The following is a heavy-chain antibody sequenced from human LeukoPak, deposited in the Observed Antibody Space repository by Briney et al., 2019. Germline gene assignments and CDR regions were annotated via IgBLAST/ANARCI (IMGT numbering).Heavy chain of an antibody. CDR2: IYHSGST. D-gene: IGHD6-13*01. Sequence: PSGTLSLTCAVSGGSISSSNWWSWVRQPPGKGLEWIGEIYHSGSTNYNPSLKSRVTISVDKSKNQFSLKLSSVTAADTAVYYCARDRIAAAGSYYYYMDVWGKGTTVTVSS. CDR3: ARDRIAAAGSYYYYMDV. J-gene: IGHJ6*03. V-gene: IGHV4-4*02. CDR1: GGSISSSNW.